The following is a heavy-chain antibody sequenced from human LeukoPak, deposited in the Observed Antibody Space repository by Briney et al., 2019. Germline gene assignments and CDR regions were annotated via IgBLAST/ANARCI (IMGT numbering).Heavy chain of an antibody. J-gene: IGHJ4*02. CDR2: IYPGDSDT. CDR3: AGPQYYDFWSGYYPPDY. Sequence: GESLKISCKGSGYSFTSYWIGWVRQMPGKGLEWMGIIYPGDSDTRYSPSFQGQVTISADKSISTAYLQWSSLKASDTAMCYCAGPQYYDFWSGYYPPDYWGQGTLVTVSS. CDR1: GYSFTSYW. D-gene: IGHD3-3*01. V-gene: IGHV5-51*01.